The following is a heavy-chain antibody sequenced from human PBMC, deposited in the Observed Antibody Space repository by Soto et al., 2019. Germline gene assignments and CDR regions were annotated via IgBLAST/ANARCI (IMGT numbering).Heavy chain of an antibody. J-gene: IGHJ5*02. CDR1: GFTFSIYA. V-gene: IGHV3-30-3*01. Sequence: QVQLVESGGGVVQPGRSLRLSCAASGFTFSIYAMHWVRQAPGKGLEWVAVISYDGSNKYYADSAKGRFTISRDNSKNTVYLQMNSLRAEDPAVYYCAREYSDGWFDPWGQGTLVTVSS. CDR3: AREYSDGWFDP. D-gene: IGHD2-21*01. CDR2: ISYDGSNK.